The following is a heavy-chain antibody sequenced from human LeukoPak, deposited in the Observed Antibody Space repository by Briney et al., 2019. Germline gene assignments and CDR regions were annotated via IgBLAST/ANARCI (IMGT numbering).Heavy chain of an antibody. D-gene: IGHD3-3*01. CDR1: GGSFSGYY. CDR2: INHSGST. Sequence: SETLSLTCAVYGGSFSGYYWSWIRQPPGKGLEWIGEINHSGSTNYNPSLKSRVTISVETSKKQFSLKLSSVTAADTAVYYCARRYDFWSGYPPPLDYWGQGTLVTVSS. CDR3: ARRYDFWSGYPPPLDY. J-gene: IGHJ4*02. V-gene: IGHV4-34*01.